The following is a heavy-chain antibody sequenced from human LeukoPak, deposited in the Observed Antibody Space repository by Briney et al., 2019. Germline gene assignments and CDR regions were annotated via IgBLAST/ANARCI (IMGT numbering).Heavy chain of an antibody. CDR3: ARGLTPDAFDI. CDR1: GGSISSNY. Sequence: PSETLSLTCTVSGGSISSNYWSWIRQPPGKGLEWIGYIYYSGSTSYNPSLKSRVTISGDTSKNQFSLKLSSVTAAETAVYYCARGLTPDAFDIWGQGTMVTVSS. J-gene: IGHJ3*02. V-gene: IGHV4-59*08. CDR2: IYYSGST.